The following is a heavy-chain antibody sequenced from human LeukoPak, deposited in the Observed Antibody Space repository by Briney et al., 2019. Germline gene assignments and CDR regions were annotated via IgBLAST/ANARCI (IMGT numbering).Heavy chain of an antibody. CDR1: GYTFTSYD. Sequence: GASVKVSCKASGYTFTSYDINWVRQATGQGLEWMGWINPNSGGTNYAQKFQGWVTMTRDTSISTAYMELSRLRSDDTAVYYCARGTTYSGYDYWGQGTLVTVSS. D-gene: IGHD5-12*01. V-gene: IGHV1-2*04. CDR3: ARGTTYSGYDY. J-gene: IGHJ4*02. CDR2: INPNSGGT.